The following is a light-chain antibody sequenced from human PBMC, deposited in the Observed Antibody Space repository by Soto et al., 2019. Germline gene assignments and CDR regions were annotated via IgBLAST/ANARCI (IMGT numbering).Light chain of an antibody. J-gene: IGKJ5*01. CDR1: QNILSN. CDR2: GAS. V-gene: IGKV3-15*01. Sequence: EIVMTQSTATLSVSPGERTTLSCRASQNILSNLAWYQQKPGQAPRLLIYGASTRATGIPARFSGSGSGTEFTLTISSLQSEDFEIYYCQQYNNWPITLGQGTRLEI. CDR3: QQYNNWPIT.